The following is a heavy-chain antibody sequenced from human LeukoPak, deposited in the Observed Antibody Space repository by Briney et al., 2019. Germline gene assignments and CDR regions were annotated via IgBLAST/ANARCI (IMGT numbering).Heavy chain of an antibody. V-gene: IGHV3-23*01. D-gene: IGHD2-21*02. CDR1: GLTFSSYA. Sequence: GGSLRLSCAASGLTFSSYAMSWVRQTPGKGLEWVSAISGNDDRTYYADSVKGRFTISRDNSKNTLYLQMNSLRAEDTAVYYCAKDCGGDCYYDSVYWGQGILVTVSS. J-gene: IGHJ4*02. CDR2: ISGNDDRT. CDR3: AKDCGGDCYYDSVY.